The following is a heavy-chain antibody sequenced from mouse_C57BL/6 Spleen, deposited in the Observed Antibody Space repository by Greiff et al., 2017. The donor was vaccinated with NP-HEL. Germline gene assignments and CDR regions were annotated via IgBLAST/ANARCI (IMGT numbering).Heavy chain of an antibody. CDR3: ARRRVSYYFDY. Sequence: QVQLQQSGAELVKPGASVKISCKASGYAFSSYWMNWVKQRPGKGLEWIGQIYPGDGVTNYNGKFKGKATLTADKSSSTAYMQLSSLTSEDSAVYFCARRRVSYYFDYWGQGTTLTVSS. CDR2: IYPGDGVT. J-gene: IGHJ2*01. CDR1: GYAFSSYW. V-gene: IGHV1-80*01.